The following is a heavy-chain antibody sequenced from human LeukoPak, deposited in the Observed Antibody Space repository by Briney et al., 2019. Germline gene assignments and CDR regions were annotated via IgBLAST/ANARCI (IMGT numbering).Heavy chain of an antibody. D-gene: IGHD3-10*01. V-gene: IGHV3-11*01. CDR1: GFTFSDYY. CDR2: ISSSGSTI. CDR3: ASSESMVRGVMWTFDP. Sequence: GGSLRLSCAASGFTFSDYYMSWIRQAPGKGLEWFSYISSSGSTIYYADSVKGRFTISRDNAKNSLYLQMNSLRAEDTAVYYCASSESMVRGVMWTFDPWGQGTLVTVSS. J-gene: IGHJ5*02.